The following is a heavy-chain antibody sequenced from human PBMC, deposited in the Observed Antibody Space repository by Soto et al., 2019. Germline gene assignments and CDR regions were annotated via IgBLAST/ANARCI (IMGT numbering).Heavy chain of an antibody. CDR3: VIGRRKTRGSKNWFEP. Sequence: TLRLPCAASGVTFCTYAMNWVRQAPGKGLEWITTISNTGGGTFYAYSVKGRFTISRDNSNNTGYLQMHSLRAQDTAVHFFVIGRRKTRGSKNWFEPWRRGTLVTVS. V-gene: IGHV3-23*01. D-gene: IGHD2-15*01. CDR2: ISNTGGGT. J-gene: IGHJ5*02. CDR1: GVTFCTYA.